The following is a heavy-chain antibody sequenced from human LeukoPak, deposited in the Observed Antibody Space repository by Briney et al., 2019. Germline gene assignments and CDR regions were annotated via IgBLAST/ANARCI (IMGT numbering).Heavy chain of an antibody. CDR1: GFTFSSYA. D-gene: IGHD2-2*01. CDR2: ISGSGGST. J-gene: IGHJ3*02. Sequence: PGGSLRLSCAASGFTFSSYAMSWVRQAPGKGLEWVSAISGSGGSTYYADSVKGRFTISRDNSKNTLYLQMNSLRAEDTAVYYCAKGGYCSSTSCYGVDAFDIWGQGTMVTVS. V-gene: IGHV3-23*01. CDR3: AKGGYCSSTSCYGVDAFDI.